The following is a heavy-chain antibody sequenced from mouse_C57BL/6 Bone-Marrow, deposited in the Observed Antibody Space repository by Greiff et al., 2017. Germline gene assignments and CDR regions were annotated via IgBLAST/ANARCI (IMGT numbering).Heavy chain of an antibody. CDR2: FYPGSGSI. V-gene: IGHV1-62-2*01. D-gene: IGHD2-4*01. Sequence: QVQLQQSGAELVKPGASVKLSCKASGYTFTEYTIHWVKQRSGQGLEWIGRFYPGSGSIKYNEKFKDKATLTVDKSSSTVYMELSRLTSEDSAVYYCARHEDEYDVYYFDDWGKGTTVTVSS. J-gene: IGHJ1*03. CDR1: GYTFTEYT. CDR3: ARHEDEYDVYYFDD.